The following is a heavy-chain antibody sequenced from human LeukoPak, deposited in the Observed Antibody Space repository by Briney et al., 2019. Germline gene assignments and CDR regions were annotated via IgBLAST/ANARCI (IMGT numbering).Heavy chain of an antibody. D-gene: IGHD4-17*01. V-gene: IGHV4-59*01. CDR2: IYYGGDT. CDR3: ARLQATVSIHSYFDY. Sequence: SETLSLTCTVSGDSISRYYWSWIRQSPGKGLEWIGYIYYGGDTNYNPSLKSRVTISVDTSKNQISLKLISVTAADTAVYYCARLQATVSIHSYFDYWGQGTLVAVSS. J-gene: IGHJ4*02. CDR1: GDSISRYY.